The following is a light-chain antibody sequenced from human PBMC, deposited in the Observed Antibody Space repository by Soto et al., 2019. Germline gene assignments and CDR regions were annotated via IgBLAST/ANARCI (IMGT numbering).Light chain of an antibody. Sequence: QSVLTQPPSASGTPGQRVTISCSGSSSNIGSKTVNWYQQLPGTAPKLLIYSNYQRPSGVPDRFSGSKSGTSASLAISGLQSEVFADYYCAAWDASFHGYVFGTATKVTDL. CDR1: SSNIGSKT. V-gene: IGLV1-44*01. J-gene: IGLJ1*01. CDR2: SNY. CDR3: AAWDASFHGYV.